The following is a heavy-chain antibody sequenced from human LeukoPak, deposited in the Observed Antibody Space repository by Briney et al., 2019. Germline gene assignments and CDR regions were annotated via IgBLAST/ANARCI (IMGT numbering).Heavy chain of an antibody. CDR1: GYTFTSYD. D-gene: IGHD6-19*01. CDR2: MNPNSGNT. J-gene: IGHJ4*02. Sequence: ASVKVSCKASGYTFTSYDMNWVRQATGQGLEWMGWMNPNSGNTGYVQKFQGRVTMTRDTSISTAYMELSSLTSEDTGIYYCARDRVGVGSGGWEKWGQGTRVTVSS. CDR3: ARDRVGVGSGGWEK. V-gene: IGHV1-8*01.